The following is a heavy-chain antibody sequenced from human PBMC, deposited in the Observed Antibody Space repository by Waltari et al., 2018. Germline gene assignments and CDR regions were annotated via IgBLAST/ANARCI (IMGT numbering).Heavy chain of an antibody. D-gene: IGHD3-3*01. CDR2: IYYRGST. Sequence: QLQLQESGPGLVKPSETLSLTCTVSGGSISSSSYYWGWIRQPPGKGLEWIGSIYYRGSTYYNPSLKSRVTISVDTSKNQFSLKLSSVTAADTAVYYCARESALRFLEWLLCPEFDYWGQGTLVTVSS. J-gene: IGHJ4*02. CDR1: GGSISSSSYY. CDR3: ARESALRFLEWLLCPEFDY. V-gene: IGHV4-39*02.